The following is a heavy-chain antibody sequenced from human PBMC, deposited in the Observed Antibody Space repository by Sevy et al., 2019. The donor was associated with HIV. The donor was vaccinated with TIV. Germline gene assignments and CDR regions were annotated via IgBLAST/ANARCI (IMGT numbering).Heavy chain of an antibody. Sequence: GGSLRLSCAASGFTFGTYDMHWVRQAPGKGLEWVAIISSDGSYRYYADSVRGRFSMSRDNSKNTMYLQISGLLIEDTAVYYCAKNRPPGGGLFSRHGMDVWGRGTTVTVSS. CDR1: GFTFGTYD. D-gene: IGHD3-16*01. CDR3: AKNRPPGGGLFSRHGMDV. J-gene: IGHJ6*02. CDR2: ISSDGSYR. V-gene: IGHV3-30*18.